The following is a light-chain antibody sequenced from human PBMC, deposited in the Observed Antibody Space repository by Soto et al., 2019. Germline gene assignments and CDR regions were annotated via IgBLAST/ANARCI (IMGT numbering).Light chain of an antibody. CDR2: EVY. Sequence: QSALTRPASVSGSPGQSITISCTGTSSDVGGYNSVCWHQQHPGKAPKLMIYEVYNRPSGVSDRFSASKSGNTASLTISGLQADDEADYYCSSFTSTNTWVFGGGTKLTVL. CDR3: SSFTSTNTWV. J-gene: IGLJ3*02. V-gene: IGLV2-14*01. CDR1: SSDVGGYNS.